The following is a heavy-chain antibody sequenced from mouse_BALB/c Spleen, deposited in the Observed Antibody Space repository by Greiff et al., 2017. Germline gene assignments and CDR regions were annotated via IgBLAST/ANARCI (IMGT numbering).Heavy chain of an antibody. D-gene: IGHD2-4*01. CDR1: GFSLTSYG. J-gene: IGHJ4*01. CDR3: ARIYYDYDEGYYYAMDY. Sequence: VHLQQSGPGLVQPSQSLSITCTVSGFSLTSYGVHWVRQSPGKGLEWLGVIWSGGSTDYNAAFISRLSISKDNSKSQVFFKMNSLQADDTAIYYCARIYYDYDEGYYYAMDYWGQGTSVTVSS. V-gene: IGHV2-4-1*01. CDR2: IWSGGST.